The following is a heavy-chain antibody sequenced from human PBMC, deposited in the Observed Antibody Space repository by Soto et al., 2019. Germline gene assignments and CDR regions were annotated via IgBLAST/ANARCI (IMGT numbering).Heavy chain of an antibody. V-gene: IGHV3-33*01. CDR3: ARGTATYCGGDCYYY. CDR1: GVTFSSYG. D-gene: IGHD2-21*02. Sequence: PXGSLRLSCAASGVTFSSYGMHWVRQAPGKGLEWVAVIWYDGSNKYYADSVKGRFAISRDNSKNTLYLQMNSLRAEDTAVYYCARGTATYCGGDCYYYWGQGTLVTVSS. CDR2: IWYDGSNK. J-gene: IGHJ4*02.